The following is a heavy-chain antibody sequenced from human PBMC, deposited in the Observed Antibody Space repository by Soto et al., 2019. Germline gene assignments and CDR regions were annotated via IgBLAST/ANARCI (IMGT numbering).Heavy chain of an antibody. Sequence: QITLKESGPTLVKPTQTLTLTCTFSGFSLSTYGMGVGWIRQPPGKAPEWLALIYWNDDKRYSPSLKSRLTIAKDTSKNLVVLTMTNVDPVDADTYYCVNSPDRSPSDYWGQGTLVTVSS. J-gene: IGHJ4*02. CDR1: GFSLSTYGMG. CDR2: IYWNDDK. CDR3: VNSPDRSPSDY. V-gene: IGHV2-5*01.